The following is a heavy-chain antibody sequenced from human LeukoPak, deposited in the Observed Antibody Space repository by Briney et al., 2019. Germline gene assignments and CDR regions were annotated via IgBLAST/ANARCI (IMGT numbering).Heavy chain of an antibody. CDR2: IYYSGST. D-gene: IGHD6-13*01. J-gene: IGHJ4*02. V-gene: IGHV4-59*01. Sequence: SETLSLTCTVSGGSISSCYWSWIRQPPGKGLEWIGYIYYSGSTNYNPSLKSRVTISVDTSKNQFSLKLSSVTAADTAVYYCARVEYSSSWYGKYYFDYWGQGTLVTVSS. CDR3: ARVEYSSSWYGKYYFDY. CDR1: GGSISSCY.